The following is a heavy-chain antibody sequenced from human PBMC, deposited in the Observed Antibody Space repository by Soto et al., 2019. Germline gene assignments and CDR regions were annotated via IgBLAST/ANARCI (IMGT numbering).Heavy chain of an antibody. J-gene: IGHJ4*02. CDR3: AHKGGGDRILDY. D-gene: IGHD3-16*01. Sequence: QITLKESGPTLVKPTQTLTLTCTFSGFSLSTSGVGVGWIRQPPGKALEWLALIYWDDAKEYSPSLKSRLTITQDTPKNPGGLIMTNMDPVDTATYSCAHKGGGDRILDYWGQGTLVTVSS. V-gene: IGHV2-5*02. CDR1: GFSLSTSGVG. CDR2: IYWDDAK.